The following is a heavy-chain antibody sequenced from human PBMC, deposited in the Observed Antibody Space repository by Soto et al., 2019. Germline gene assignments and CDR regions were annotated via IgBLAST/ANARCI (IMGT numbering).Heavy chain of an antibody. CDR3: ARDRYSSSWYPLPLGYYYYGMDV. J-gene: IGHJ6*02. V-gene: IGHV1-69*13. CDR2: IIPIFGTA. Sequence: SVKVSCKASGGTFSSYAISWVRRAPGQGLEWMGGIIPIFGTANYAQKFQGRVTITADESTSTAYMELSSLRSEDTAVYYCARDRYSSSWYPLPLGYYYYGMDVWGQGTTVTVSS. CDR1: GGTFSSYA. D-gene: IGHD6-13*01.